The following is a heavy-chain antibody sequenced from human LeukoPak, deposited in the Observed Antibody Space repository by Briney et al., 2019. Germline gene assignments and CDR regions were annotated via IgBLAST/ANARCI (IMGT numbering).Heavy chain of an antibody. CDR2: IYYSGST. D-gene: IGHD6-13*01. CDR1: GGSISSSSYY. Sequence: SETLSLTCTVSGGSISSSSYYWGWIRQPPGKGLEWIGSIYYSGSTYYNPSLKSRVTISVDTSKNQFSLKLSSVTAADTAVYSCARGSSWYGLDSWGQGTLVTVSS. CDR3: ARGSSWYGLDS. V-gene: IGHV4-39*07. J-gene: IGHJ4*02.